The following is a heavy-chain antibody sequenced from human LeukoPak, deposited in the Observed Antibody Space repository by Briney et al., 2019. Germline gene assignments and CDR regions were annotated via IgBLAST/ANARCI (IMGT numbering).Heavy chain of an antibody. CDR1: GFTFSSYG. J-gene: IGHJ4*02. CDR2: ISSSSSTI. CDR3: ARDFRDFQKAFDY. Sequence: GGSLRLSCAASGFTFSSYGMNWVRQAPGKGLEWVSYISSSSSTIYYADSVKGRFTISRDNAKNSLYLQMNSLRAEDTAVYYCARDFRDFQKAFDYWGQGTPVTVSS. V-gene: IGHV3-48*04. D-gene: IGHD3-3*01.